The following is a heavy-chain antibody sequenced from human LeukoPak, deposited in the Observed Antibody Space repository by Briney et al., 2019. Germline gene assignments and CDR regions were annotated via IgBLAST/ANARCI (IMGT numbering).Heavy chain of an antibody. V-gene: IGHV3-30-3*01. D-gene: IGHD3-9*01. CDR3: ARAYDILTGYSSF. CDR2: ISYDGSNK. Sequence: PGRSLRLSCAASGFTFSSYAMHWVRQAPGKGLEWVAVISYDGSNKYYADSVKGRFTISRDNSKNTLYLQMNSLRAEDTAVYYCARAYDILTGYSSFWGQGTLVTVSS. J-gene: IGHJ4*02. CDR1: GFTFSSYA.